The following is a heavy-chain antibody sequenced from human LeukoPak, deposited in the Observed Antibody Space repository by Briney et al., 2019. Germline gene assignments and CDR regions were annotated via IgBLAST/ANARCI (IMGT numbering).Heavy chain of an antibody. D-gene: IGHD6-13*01. CDR3: ARGSPAADDAFDI. CDR1: GGSFSGYY. Sequence: PSETLSLTCAVYGGSFSGYYWNWIRQPPGKGLEWIGDITHTGSTNDNPSLKGRVTVPVDTSKNQFSLSLTSVTAADTALYYCARGSPAADDAFDIWGQGTLVTVSS. J-gene: IGHJ3*02. CDR2: ITHTGST. V-gene: IGHV4-34*01.